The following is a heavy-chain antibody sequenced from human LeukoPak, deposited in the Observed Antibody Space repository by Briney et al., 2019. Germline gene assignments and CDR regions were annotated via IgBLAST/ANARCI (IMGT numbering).Heavy chain of an antibody. Sequence: SETLSLTCTVSGGSISSSSYYWGWIRQPPGKGLEWIGSIYYSGSTYYNPSLKSRVTISVDTSKNQFSLKLSSVTAADTAVYYCASPNAGDYYDFWSGYWKYWGQGTLVTVSS. J-gene: IGHJ4*02. D-gene: IGHD3-3*01. CDR3: ASPNAGDYYDFWSGYWKY. CDR1: GGSISSSSYY. CDR2: IYYSGST. V-gene: IGHV4-39*01.